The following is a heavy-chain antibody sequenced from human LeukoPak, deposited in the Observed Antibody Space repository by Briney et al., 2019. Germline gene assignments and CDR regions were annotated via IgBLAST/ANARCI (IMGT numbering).Heavy chain of an antibody. Sequence: GGSLRLSCAASGFTFSSYSMNWVRQAPGKGPEWVSSISSSSSYIYYADSVKGRFTISRDNAKNSLYLQMNSLRAEDTAVYYCAREAYSGSYHTAFDIWGQGTMVTVSS. CDR1: GFTFSSYS. CDR2: ISSSSSYI. CDR3: AREAYSGSYHTAFDI. V-gene: IGHV3-21*01. D-gene: IGHD1-26*01. J-gene: IGHJ3*02.